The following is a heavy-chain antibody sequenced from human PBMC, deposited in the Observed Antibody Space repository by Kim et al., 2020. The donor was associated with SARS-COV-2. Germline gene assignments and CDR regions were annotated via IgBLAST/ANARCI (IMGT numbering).Heavy chain of an antibody. D-gene: IGHD3-3*02. J-gene: IGHJ3*02. V-gene: IGHV3-48*04. CDR1: GFTLSIYS. CDR2: ISGSGTTT. Sequence: GGSLRLSCATSGFTLSIYSMNWVRQAPGKGLEWVAHISGSGTTTKHADSVKGRFTISRDNGKNSLFLQMNGLRGEDTGLYYCVREKHWAFDMWGQGT. CDR3: VREKHWAFDM.